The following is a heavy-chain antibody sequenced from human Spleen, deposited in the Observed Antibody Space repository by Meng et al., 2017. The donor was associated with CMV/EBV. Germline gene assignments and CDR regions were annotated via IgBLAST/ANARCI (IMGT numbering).Heavy chain of an antibody. CDR3: ARAPRPAGMDV. V-gene: IGHV3-7*03. CDR1: GFTFSSYW. J-gene: IGHJ6*02. CDR2: IKQDGSEK. Sequence: GGSLRLSCAASGFTFSSYWMSWVRQAPGKGLEWVANIKQDGSEKYYVDSVKGRFAISRDNAKNSLYLQMNSLRAEDTALYYCARAPRPAGMDVWGQGTTVTVSS.